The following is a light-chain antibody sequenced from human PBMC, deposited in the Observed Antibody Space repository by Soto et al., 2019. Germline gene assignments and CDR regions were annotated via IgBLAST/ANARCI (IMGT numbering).Light chain of an antibody. CDR1: NSNIGSNY. V-gene: IGLV1-47*01. CDR2: RND. J-gene: IGLJ2*01. Sequence: QSVLTQPPSASGTPGQRVTIPCSGSNSNIGSNYVYWFQQFPGTATKLLIYRNDKRPSGVHDRFSGSKSGTSASLAISVLRSEDEAEYFCAAWDDSLNTYVVFGGGTKLTVL. CDR3: AAWDDSLNTYVV.